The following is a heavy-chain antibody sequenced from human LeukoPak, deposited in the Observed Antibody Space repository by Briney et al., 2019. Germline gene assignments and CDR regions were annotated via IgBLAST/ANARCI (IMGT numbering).Heavy chain of an antibody. D-gene: IGHD4-17*01. CDR3: ARVFRGAVTSNWFDP. V-gene: IGHV4-59*01. CDR2: ISDSGST. Sequence: PSETLSLTCTVSGGTINGYFWTWIRQPPGKGLEWIGYISDSGSTNYNPSLKSRVTLPVDSSNTEFSLRLNSVTAADTAVYYCARVFRGAVTSNWFDPWGQGTPVTVSS. CDR1: GGTINGYF. J-gene: IGHJ5*02.